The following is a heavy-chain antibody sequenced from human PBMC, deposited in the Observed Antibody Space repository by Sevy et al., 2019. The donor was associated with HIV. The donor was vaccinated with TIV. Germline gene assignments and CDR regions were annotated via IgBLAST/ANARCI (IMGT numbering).Heavy chain of an antibody. CDR1: GFTFSSYS. CDR3: ARDRDTIFGVVTHAPDAFDI. J-gene: IGHJ3*02. Sequence: GGSLRLSCAASGFTFSSYSMNWVRQAPGKGLEWVSYISSSSSTIYYADSVKGRFTISRDNAKNSQYLQMNSLRDEDTAVYYCARDRDTIFGVVTHAPDAFDIWGQGTMVTVSS. CDR2: ISSSSSTI. V-gene: IGHV3-48*02. D-gene: IGHD3-3*01.